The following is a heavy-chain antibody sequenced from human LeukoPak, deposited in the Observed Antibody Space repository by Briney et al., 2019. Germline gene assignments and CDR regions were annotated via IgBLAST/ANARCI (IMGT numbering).Heavy chain of an antibody. CDR3: ARGFLGVNYYYYYGMDV. V-gene: IGHV1-8*01. CDR2: MNPNSGNT. CDR1: GYAFTSYD. D-gene: IGHD3-3*01. J-gene: IGHJ6*02. Sequence: GAPVKVSCKASGYAFTSYDINWVRQATGQGLEWVGWMNPNSGNTGYAHKFQGRVTMTRNTSISTAYMELSSLRSEDTAVYYCARGFLGVNYYYYYGMDVWGQGTTVTVSS.